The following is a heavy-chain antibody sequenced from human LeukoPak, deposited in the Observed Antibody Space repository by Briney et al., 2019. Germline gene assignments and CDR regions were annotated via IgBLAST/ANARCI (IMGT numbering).Heavy chain of an antibody. D-gene: IGHD6-25*01. J-gene: IGHJ4*02. Sequence: GGSLRLSCAASGFDISGSYMSWVRQAPGKGLERVSVTYSGGTTYYADSVKGRFTISRDNSKNTLYLQMNNLRAGDTAVYYCARQAGYSSGWVSYYFDFWGQGTLVTVSS. CDR1: GFDISGSY. CDR2: TYSGGTT. V-gene: IGHV3-66*04. CDR3: ARQAGYSSGWVSYYFDF.